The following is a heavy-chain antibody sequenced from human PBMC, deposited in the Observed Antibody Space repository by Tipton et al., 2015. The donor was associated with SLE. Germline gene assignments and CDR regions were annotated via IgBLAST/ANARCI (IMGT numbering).Heavy chain of an antibody. CDR2: ISYDGSNK. CDR1: GFTFSSYA. Sequence: SLRLSCAVSGFTFSSYAMHWVRQAPGKGLEWVAVISYDGSNKYYADSVKGRFTISRDNSTNTLYLQMNSLRAEDTAVYYCARDPDSSGQYYFDYWGQGTLVTVSS. CDR3: ARDPDSSGQYYFDY. V-gene: IGHV3-30-3*01. J-gene: IGHJ4*02. D-gene: IGHD6-19*01.